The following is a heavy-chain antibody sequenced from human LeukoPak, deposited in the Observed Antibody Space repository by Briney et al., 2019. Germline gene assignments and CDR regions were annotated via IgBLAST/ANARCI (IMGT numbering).Heavy chain of an antibody. CDR1: GYTFTGYY. CDR3: ARPASSILRYDDAFDI. CDR2: INPNSGGT. Sequence: ASVKVSCKASGYTFTGYYVHWVRQAPGQGLEWMGWINPNSGGTNYAQKFQGRVTMTRDTSISTAYMELSRLRSDDTAVYYCARPASSILRYDDAFDIWGQGTMVTVSS. V-gene: IGHV1-2*02. D-gene: IGHD2-21*01. J-gene: IGHJ3*02.